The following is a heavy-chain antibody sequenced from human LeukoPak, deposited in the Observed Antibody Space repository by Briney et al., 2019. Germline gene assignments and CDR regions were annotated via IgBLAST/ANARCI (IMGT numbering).Heavy chain of an antibody. CDR1: GFSFSTYG. CDR3: AKYSNDWYNLDY. CDR2: IWYDGTNR. Sequence: QPGRSLRLSCAASGFSFSTYGMHWVRQAPGKGLEWVAVIWYDGTNRYYAASVKGRFTISRDNSKNTVYLQMNSLRVEDTAVYYCAKYSNDWYNLDYWGQGTLVTVSS. D-gene: IGHD6-19*01. J-gene: IGHJ4*02. V-gene: IGHV3-33*06.